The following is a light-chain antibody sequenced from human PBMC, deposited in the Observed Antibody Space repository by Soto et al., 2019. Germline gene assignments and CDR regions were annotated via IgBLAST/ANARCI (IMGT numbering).Light chain of an antibody. V-gene: IGKV3-20*01. CDR1: QSVSSSY. CDR3: QQYGSSPRT. Sequence: SPGPLSLSAGARATLSCRASQSVSSSYLAWYQQKPGQAPRLLIYGASSRATGIPDRFSGSGSGTDFTLTISRLETEDFAVYYCQQYGSSPRTFGKGTKVDIK. J-gene: IGKJ1*01. CDR2: GAS.